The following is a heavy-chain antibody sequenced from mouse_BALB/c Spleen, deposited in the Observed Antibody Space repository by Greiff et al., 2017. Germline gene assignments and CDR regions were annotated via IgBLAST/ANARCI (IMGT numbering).Heavy chain of an antibody. CDR1: GYTFTSYW. Sequence: VKLLESGAELAKPGASVKMSCKASGYTFTSYWMHWVKQRPGQGLEWIGYINPSTGYTEYNQKFKDKATLTADKSSSTAYMQLSSLTSEDSAVYYCAKYDYDGGAWFAYWGQGTLVTVSA. V-gene: IGHV1-7*01. CDR2: INPSTGYT. CDR3: AKYDYDGGAWFAY. J-gene: IGHJ3*01. D-gene: IGHD2-4*01.